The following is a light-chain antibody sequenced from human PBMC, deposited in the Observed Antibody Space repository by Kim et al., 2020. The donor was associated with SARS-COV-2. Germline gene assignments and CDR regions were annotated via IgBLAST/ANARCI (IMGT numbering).Light chain of an antibody. J-gene: IGLJ2*01. CDR2: DVT. CDR3: SSYTDDNTVI. V-gene: IGLV2-14*03. Sequence: GQSITISCTGTSSDIGGYNYVSWYQQYPGKAPKLMIYDVTDRPSGVSNRFSGSKSANTASLTISGLRADDEATYYCSSYTDDNTVIFGGGTQQTVL. CDR1: SSDIGGYNY.